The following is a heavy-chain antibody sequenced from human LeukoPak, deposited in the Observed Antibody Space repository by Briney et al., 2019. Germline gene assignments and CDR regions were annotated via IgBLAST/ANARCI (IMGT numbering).Heavy chain of an antibody. CDR1: GGSISSYY. CDR2: IYYSGST. CDR3: ARGRPYSNYVTYYYYMDV. V-gene: IGHV4-59*01. Sequence: SETLSLTCTVSGGSISSYYWSWIRQPPGKGLEWIGYIYYSGSTNYNPSLKSRVTISVDTSKNQFSLKLSSVTAADTAVYYCARGRPYSNYVTYYYYMDVWGKGTTVTVSS. D-gene: IGHD4-11*01. J-gene: IGHJ6*03.